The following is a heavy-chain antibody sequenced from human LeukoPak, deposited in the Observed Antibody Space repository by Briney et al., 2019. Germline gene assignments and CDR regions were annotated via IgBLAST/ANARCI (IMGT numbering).Heavy chain of an antibody. V-gene: IGHV3-21*01. Sequence: PGGSLRLSCAASGFTFSSYSMNWVRQAPGTGLEWVSSISSSSSYIYYADSVKGRFTISRDNAKNSLYLQMNSLRAEDTAVYYCARDNLSYDILTGYTSHMDVWGKGTTVTVSS. CDR1: GFTFSSYS. CDR2: ISSSSSYI. D-gene: IGHD3-9*01. CDR3: ARDNLSYDILTGYTSHMDV. J-gene: IGHJ6*03.